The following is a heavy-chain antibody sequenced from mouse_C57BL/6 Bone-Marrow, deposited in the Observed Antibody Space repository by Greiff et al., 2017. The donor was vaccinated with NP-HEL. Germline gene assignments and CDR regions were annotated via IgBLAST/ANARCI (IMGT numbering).Heavy chain of an antibody. D-gene: IGHD1-1*01. V-gene: IGHV1-67*01. CDR2: ISTYYGDA. Sequence: QVHVKQSGPELVRPGVSVKISCKGSGYTFTDYAMHWVKQSHAKSLEWIGVISTYYGDASYNQKFKDKATMTVDKSSSTAYMELARLTSEDSAVYYGARKGHYGSSYDAMDYWGQGTSVTVSS. CDR1: GYTFTDYA. J-gene: IGHJ4*01. CDR3: ARKGHYGSSYDAMDY.